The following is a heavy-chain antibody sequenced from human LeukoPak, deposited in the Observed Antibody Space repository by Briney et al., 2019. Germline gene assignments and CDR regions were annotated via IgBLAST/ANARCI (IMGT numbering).Heavy chain of an antibody. CDR1: GFTSGSYL. CDR2: ISSDGSDT. CDR3: ARKQVGADFDY. J-gene: IGHJ4*02. V-gene: IGHV3-74*01. Sequence: PGGSLRLSCTPSGFTSGSYLMHWVRQAPGKGLVWVSRISSDGSDTTYADSVKGRFTISRDSAKNTLYLQMNSLRVEDTAVYYCARKQVGADFDYWGQGILVTVSS. D-gene: IGHD1-26*01.